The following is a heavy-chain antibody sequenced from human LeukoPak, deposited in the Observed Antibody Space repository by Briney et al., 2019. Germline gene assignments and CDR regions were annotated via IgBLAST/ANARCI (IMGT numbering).Heavy chain of an antibody. Sequence: GGSLRLSCAASGFTFSTYAMSWVRQAPGKGLEWVSSITGIGGITHYADSVKGRFTISRDNSKNTVYLQMYSLRADDTAVYYWAKDASSSWRWGAFDIWGQGIVVTVSS. D-gene: IGHD6-13*01. CDR3: AKDASSSWRWGAFDI. CDR1: GFTFSTYA. V-gene: IGHV3-23*01. J-gene: IGHJ3*02. CDR2: ITGIGGIT.